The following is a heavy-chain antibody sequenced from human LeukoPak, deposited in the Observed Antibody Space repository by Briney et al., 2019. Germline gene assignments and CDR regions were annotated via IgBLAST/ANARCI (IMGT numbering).Heavy chain of an antibody. CDR2: ISYDGSNK. CDR1: GFTFSSYA. Sequence: GGSLRLSCAASGFTFSSYAMHWVRQAPGKGLEWVAVISYDGSNKYYADSVKGRFTISRDNSKNTLYLQMNSLRAEDTAVYYCASSRGHYDSSGYYFDYWGQGTLVTVSS. D-gene: IGHD3-22*01. J-gene: IGHJ4*02. CDR3: ASSRGHYDSSGYYFDY. V-gene: IGHV3-30-3*01.